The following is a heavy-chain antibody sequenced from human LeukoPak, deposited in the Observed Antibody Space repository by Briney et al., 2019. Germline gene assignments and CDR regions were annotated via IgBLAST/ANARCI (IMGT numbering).Heavy chain of an antibody. J-gene: IGHJ3*02. CDR2: IKQDGSEK. CDR1: GFTFSSYW. V-gene: IGHV3-7*01. Sequence: GSLRLSCAASGFTFSSYWMSWVRQAPGKGLEWVANIKQDGSEKYYVDSVKGRFTISRDNAKNSLYLQMNSLRAEDTAVYYCARGSELWGPDNASDIWGQGTMVTVSS. D-gene: IGHD5-18*01. CDR3: ARGSELWGPDNASDI.